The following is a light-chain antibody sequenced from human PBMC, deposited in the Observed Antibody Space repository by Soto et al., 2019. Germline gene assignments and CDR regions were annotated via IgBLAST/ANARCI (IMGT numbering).Light chain of an antibody. J-gene: IGKJ5*01. V-gene: IGKV1-39*01. CDR3: QQSYSTPPIT. Sequence: DFQMTQSPSTLSESVGDRVTITCRAGRTISSWLAWYQQLPAKAPKLLIYDASSLQSGVPSRFSGSGSGTEFSLPISSMQTEDFATYYCQQSYSTPPITFGQGARLEIK. CDR1: RTISSW. CDR2: DAS.